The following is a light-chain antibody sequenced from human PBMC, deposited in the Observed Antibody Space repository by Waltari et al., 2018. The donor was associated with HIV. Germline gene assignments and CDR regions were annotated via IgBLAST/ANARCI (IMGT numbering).Light chain of an antibody. CDR1: QSITNY. CDR3: QQCYSTPRT. J-gene: IGKJ1*01. Sequence: DIQMTQFPSSLPASVGDRVTITCRASQSITNYLNWYQQKPGQAPKVLIYTASSLQSGVPSRFSGSGSGTDFTLTISSLQPDDVATYYCQQCYSTPRTFGQGTKVEIK. V-gene: IGKV1-39*01. CDR2: TAS.